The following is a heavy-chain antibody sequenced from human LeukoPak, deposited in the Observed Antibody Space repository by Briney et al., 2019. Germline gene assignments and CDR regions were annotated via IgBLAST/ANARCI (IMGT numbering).Heavy chain of an antibody. CDR2: VYTSGST. Sequence: SETLSLTCTVSGGSISSGSYYWSWIRQPAGKGLEWIGRVYTSGSTNYNPSLKSRVTISVDTSKNQFSLKLSSVTAADTAVYYCARVNTMVRGVIVYYYYYMDVWGKGTTVTISS. V-gene: IGHV4-61*02. J-gene: IGHJ6*03. CDR3: ARVNTMVRGVIVYYYYYMDV. CDR1: GGSISSGSYY. D-gene: IGHD3-10*01.